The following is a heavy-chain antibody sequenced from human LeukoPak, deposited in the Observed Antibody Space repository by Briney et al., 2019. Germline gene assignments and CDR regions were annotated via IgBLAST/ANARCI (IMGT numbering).Heavy chain of an antibody. J-gene: IGHJ4*02. Sequence: SETLSLTCTVSGGSISSYYWSWIRQPPGKGLEWIGYIYYSGSTNYNPSLKSRVTISVDTSKIQFSLKLSSVTAADTAVYYCARDQGSGWYGDFDYWGQGTLVTVSS. CDR1: GGSISSYY. CDR3: ARDQGSGWYGDFDY. CDR2: IYYSGST. D-gene: IGHD6-19*01. V-gene: IGHV4-59*01.